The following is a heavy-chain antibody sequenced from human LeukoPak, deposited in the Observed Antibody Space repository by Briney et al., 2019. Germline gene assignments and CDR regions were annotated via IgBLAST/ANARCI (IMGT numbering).Heavy chain of an antibody. CDR1: GFTFSSYA. D-gene: IGHD6-13*01. CDR3: AKVTNRAAEAHPRVYSRGVYYFDY. J-gene: IGHJ4*02. V-gene: IGHV3-23*01. Sequence: GGSLRLSCAASGFTFSSYAMSWVCQAPGKGLEWVSAISGSGGSTYYADSVKGRFTISRDNSKNTLYLQMNSLRAEDTAVYYCAKVTNRAAEAHPRVYSRGVYYFDYWGQGTLVTVSS. CDR2: ISGSGGST.